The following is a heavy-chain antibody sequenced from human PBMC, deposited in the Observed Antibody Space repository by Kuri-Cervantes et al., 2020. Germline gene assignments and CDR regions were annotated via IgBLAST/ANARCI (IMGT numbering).Heavy chain of an antibody. V-gene: IGHV3-7*01. Sequence: GGSLRLSCAASGFTFSSYSMNWVRQAPGKGLEWVADIKEDGSKKYSVDSVKGRFIISRDNAKNSLYLQMDSLRAEDTAVYYCARDRVYGHDYWGQGTLVTVSS. CDR2: IKEDGSKK. CDR1: GFTFSSYS. J-gene: IGHJ4*02. D-gene: IGHD3-10*01. CDR3: ARDRVYGHDY.